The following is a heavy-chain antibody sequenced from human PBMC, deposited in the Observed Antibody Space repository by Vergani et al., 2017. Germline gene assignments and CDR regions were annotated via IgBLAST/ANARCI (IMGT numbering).Heavy chain of an antibody. V-gene: IGHV3-15*02. CDR3: ATGTGRSDFDY. Sequence: EVQLLQSEGAVVQPGGSLRLSCVASGFTFSSHAMSWVRQGHGQGLEWVSSIKSKTDGGTKDYAAPVRGRFTISRDDSKNALYLQMNSLQIDDTAVYYCATGTGRSDFDYWGRGTLDTVSS. J-gene: IGHJ4*02. D-gene: IGHD1-14*01. CDR1: GFTFSSHA. CDR2: IKSKTDGGTK.